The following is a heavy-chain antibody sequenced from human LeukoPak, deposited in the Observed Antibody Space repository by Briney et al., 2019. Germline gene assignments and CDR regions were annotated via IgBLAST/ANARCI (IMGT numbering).Heavy chain of an antibody. J-gene: IGHJ4*02. CDR3: ARVGQQLVLNYFDY. CDR2: INHSGST. Sequence: PSGTLSLTCAVYGGSFSGYYWSWIRQPPGKGLEWIGEINHSGSTNYNPSLKSRVTISVDTSKNQFSLKLSSVTAADTAVYYCARVGQQLVLNYFDYWGQGTLVTVSS. CDR1: GGSFSGYY. V-gene: IGHV4-34*01. D-gene: IGHD6-13*01.